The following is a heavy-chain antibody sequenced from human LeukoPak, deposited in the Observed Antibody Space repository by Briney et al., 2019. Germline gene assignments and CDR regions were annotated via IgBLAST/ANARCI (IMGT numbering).Heavy chain of an antibody. CDR1: GFTFSNAW. D-gene: IGHD2-15*01. J-gene: IGHJ6*04. V-gene: IGHV3-15*01. CDR2: IKSKTDGGTA. CDR3: AKGPFGMSVLSVVPDYYYYGMDV. Sequence: GGSLRLSCAASGFTFSNAWMSWVRQAPGKGLEWVGRIKSKTDGGTADYAAPVKGRFTISRDDSENTLYLQMNSLRAEDTAVYYCAKGPFGMSVLSVVPDYYYYGMDVWGKGTTVTVSS.